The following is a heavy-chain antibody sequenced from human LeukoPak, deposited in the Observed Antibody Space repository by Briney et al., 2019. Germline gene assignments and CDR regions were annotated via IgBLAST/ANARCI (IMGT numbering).Heavy chain of an antibody. CDR2: IYHSGST. CDR1: GYSISSGYY. V-gene: IGHV4-38-2*02. CDR3: ARDSGWSDTAMVQDY. Sequence: AETLSLTCAVSGYSISSGYYWGWIRQPPGKGLECIGSIYHSGSTYYNPSLKSRVTISVDTSKNQFSLKLSSVTAADTAVYYCARDSGWSDTAMVQDYWGQGTLVTVSS. J-gene: IGHJ4*02. D-gene: IGHD5-18*01.